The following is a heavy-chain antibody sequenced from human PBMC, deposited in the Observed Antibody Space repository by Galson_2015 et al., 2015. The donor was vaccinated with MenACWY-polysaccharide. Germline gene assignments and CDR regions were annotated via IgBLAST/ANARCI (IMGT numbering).Heavy chain of an antibody. V-gene: IGHV1-46*01. D-gene: IGHD3-3*01. CDR3: AASKALWSGYSALYYYYGMDS. J-gene: IGHJ6*02. CDR1: GYTFTSYY. CDR2: INPSGGST. Sequence: SVKVSCKASGYTFTSYYMHWVRQAPGQGLEWMGIINPSGGSTSYAQKFQGRVTMTRDTSTSTVYMELSSLRSEDAAVYYCAASKALWSGYSALYYYYGMDSWGQGTTVT.